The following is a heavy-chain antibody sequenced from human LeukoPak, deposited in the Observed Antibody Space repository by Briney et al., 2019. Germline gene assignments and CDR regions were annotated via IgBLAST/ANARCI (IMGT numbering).Heavy chain of an antibody. Sequence: PSETLSLTCTVSGVSISSYYWSWIRQPPGKGLEWIGYIYYSGSTNYNPSLKSRVTISVDTSKNQFSLKLSSVTAADTAVYYCARMDDYAFFDYWGQGTLVTVSS. CDR3: ARMDDYAFFDY. D-gene: IGHD3-16*01. V-gene: IGHV4-59*01. CDR1: GVSISSYY. J-gene: IGHJ4*02. CDR2: IYYSGST.